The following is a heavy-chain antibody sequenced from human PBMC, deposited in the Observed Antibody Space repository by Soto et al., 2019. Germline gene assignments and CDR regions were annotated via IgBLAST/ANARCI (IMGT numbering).Heavy chain of an antibody. J-gene: IGHJ4*02. Sequence: SETLSLTCAVYGGSFSGYYWSWIRQPPGKGLEWIGEINHSGSTNYNPSLKSRVTISVDKSKNQFSLKLMALSAADTAVYYCGRLEGLATISYYFDYWGQGALVTVSS. V-gene: IGHV4-34*01. CDR1: GGSFSGYY. CDR3: GRLEGLATISYYFDY. D-gene: IGHD3-9*01. CDR2: INHSGST.